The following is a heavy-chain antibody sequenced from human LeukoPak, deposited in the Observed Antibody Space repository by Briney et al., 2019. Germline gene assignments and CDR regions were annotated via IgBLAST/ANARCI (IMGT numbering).Heavy chain of an antibody. CDR3: TSDYFDSSGYRYYFNY. Sequence: GGSLRLSRAASGFTFSSYWMHWVRQAPGKGLVWVSRINSDGSSTSYADSVKGRFTISRDNAKNTLYLQMNSLRAEDTAVYYCTSDYFDSSGYRYYFNYWGQGTLVTVSS. J-gene: IGHJ4*02. CDR1: GFTFSSYW. D-gene: IGHD3-22*01. V-gene: IGHV3-74*01. CDR2: INSDGSST.